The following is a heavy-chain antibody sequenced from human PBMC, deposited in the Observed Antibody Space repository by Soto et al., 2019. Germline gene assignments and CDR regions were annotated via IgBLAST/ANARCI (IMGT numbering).Heavy chain of an antibody. CDR3: AKGRCSGTSCYSDY. CDR1: GFSFSDYA. Sequence: EVQLLESGGGLVQPGGSLRLSCAASGFSFSDYAMSWVRQAPGKGLEWVSGVSGGRGVTNYADSVKGRFTISRDNSKNTVYLQMNGLRAEDTAIYYCAKGRCSGTSCYSDYWGQGTLVTVSS. CDR2: VSGGRGVT. V-gene: IGHV3-23*01. J-gene: IGHJ4*02. D-gene: IGHD2-15*01.